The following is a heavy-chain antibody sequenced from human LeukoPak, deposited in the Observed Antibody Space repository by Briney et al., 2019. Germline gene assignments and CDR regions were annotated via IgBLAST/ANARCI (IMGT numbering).Heavy chain of an antibody. D-gene: IGHD6-13*01. CDR3: ARGLGSSWDAGWNGMDV. CDR1: GYTFTSYD. CDR2: MNPNSGNT. V-gene: IGHV1-8*01. Sequence: ASVKVSCKASGYTFTSYDINWVRQATGQGLEWMGWMNPNSGNTGYAQKFQGRVTMTRNTSISTAYMELSSLRSEDTAVYYCARGLGSSWDAGWNGMDVWGQGTTVTVSS. J-gene: IGHJ6*02.